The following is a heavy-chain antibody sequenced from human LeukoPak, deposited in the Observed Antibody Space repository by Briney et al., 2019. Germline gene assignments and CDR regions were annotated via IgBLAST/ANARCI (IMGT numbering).Heavy chain of an antibody. Sequence: QPGGSLRLSCAASGFTFSSYAMHWVRQAPGKGLEWVAVISYDGSNKYYTDSVKGRFTISRDNSKNTLYLQMNSLRAEDTAAYYCARSVVPAAISWFDPWGQGTLVTVSS. J-gene: IGHJ5*02. CDR1: GFTFSSYA. CDR2: ISYDGSNK. V-gene: IGHV3-30-3*01. D-gene: IGHD2-2*01. CDR3: ARSVVPAAISWFDP.